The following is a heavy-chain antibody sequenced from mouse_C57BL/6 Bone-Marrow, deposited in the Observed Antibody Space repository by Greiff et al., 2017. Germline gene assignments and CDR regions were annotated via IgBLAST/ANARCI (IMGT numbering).Heavy chain of an antibody. CDR1: GYTFTDFY. CDR3: ESQHREDY. J-gene: IGHJ4*01. V-gene: IGHV1-76*01. CDR2: IYPGSGNS. D-gene: IGHD3-1*01. Sequence: VQLQQSGAELVRPGASVKLSCKASGYTFTDFYINWVKQRPGQGLEWIARIYPGSGNSSYNEKFKGKATLTAEKSSSTAYMQHSSLTSDGARDYFCESQHREDYWGQGTSVTVSS.